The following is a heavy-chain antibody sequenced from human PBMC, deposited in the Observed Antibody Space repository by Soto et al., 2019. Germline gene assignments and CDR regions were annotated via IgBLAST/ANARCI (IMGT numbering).Heavy chain of an antibody. CDR1: GGSISSYY. Sequence: SETLSLTCTVSGGSISSYYWSWIRQPPGKGLEWIGYIYYSGTTYYNPSLKSRLTISIDTSKNQFSLKLSSVTAADTAVYYCAREARNPLVFDYWGQGALVTVSS. D-gene: IGHD1-1*01. J-gene: IGHJ4*02. CDR2: IYYSGTT. CDR3: AREARNPLVFDY. V-gene: IGHV4-59*12.